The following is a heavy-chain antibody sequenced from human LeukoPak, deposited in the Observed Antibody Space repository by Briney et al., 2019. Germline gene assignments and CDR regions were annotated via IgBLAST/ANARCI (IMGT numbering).Heavy chain of an antibody. D-gene: IGHD5-24*01. CDR1: GGSMSNYY. CDR2: IYFSGSS. V-gene: IGHV4-59*08. Sequence: SETLSLTCTVSGGSMSNYYWSWIRQPPGKGLEWIGYIYFSGSSNYNPSFKSRVTMSVDTSKNQFSLKLSSVTAADTAVYYCARHVRSGYNFLDYWGKGNLVTVSS. CDR3: ARHVRSGYNFLDY. J-gene: IGHJ4*02.